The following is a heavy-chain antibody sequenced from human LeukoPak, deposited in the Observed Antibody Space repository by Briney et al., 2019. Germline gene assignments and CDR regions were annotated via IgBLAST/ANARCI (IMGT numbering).Heavy chain of an antibody. V-gene: IGHV3-33*01. J-gene: IGHJ4*02. CDR2: IWYDGSNK. CDR1: GFIFSVYG. CDR3: ARESAYASIRCLFYW. D-gene: IGHD3-9*01. Sequence: PGGSLRLSCAASGFIFSVYGMYWLRQAPGKGLEWVAVIWYDGSNKYYADSVKGRFIISRDNSKNTLYLQMNSLRAEDTAVYYCARESAYASIRCLFYWRGQVTLVTVSS.